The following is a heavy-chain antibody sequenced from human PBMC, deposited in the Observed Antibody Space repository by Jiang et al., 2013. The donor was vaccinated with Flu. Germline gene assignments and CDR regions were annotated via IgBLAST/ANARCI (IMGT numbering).Heavy chain of an antibody. CDR3: ARGLYRVRYKNHTYYFDY. V-gene: IGHV4-34*01. CDR2: INHSGST. Sequence: LLKPSETLSLTCAVYGGSFSGYYWSWIRQPPGKGLEWIGEINHSGSTNYNPSLKSRVTISVDTSKNQFSLKLSSVTAADTAVYYCARGLYRVRYKNHTYYFDYWGQGTLVTVSS. J-gene: IGHJ4*02. CDR1: GGSFSGYY. D-gene: IGHD5-24*01.